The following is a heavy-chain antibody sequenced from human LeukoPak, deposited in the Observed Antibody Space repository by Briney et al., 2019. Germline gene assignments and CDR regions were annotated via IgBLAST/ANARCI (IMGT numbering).Heavy chain of an antibody. CDR2: IYYSGST. D-gene: IGHD2-2*01. V-gene: IGHV4-39*01. CDR1: GGSFSSCCLY. J-gene: IGHJ3*02. CDR3: ATLKKISMPWNI. Sequence: PSETLSPTCTVSGGSFSSCCLYWVWIRQPPGKGLEWLGSIYYSGSTYYDPSLKSRVTISVDTTKNQYSLKLSSVTAATTVVYYGATLKKISMPWNIWGQGTMVTVSS.